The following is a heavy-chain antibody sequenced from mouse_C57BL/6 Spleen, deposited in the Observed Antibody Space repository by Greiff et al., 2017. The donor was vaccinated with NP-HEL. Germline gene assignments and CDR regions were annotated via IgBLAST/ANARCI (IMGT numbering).Heavy chain of an antibody. D-gene: IGHD1-1*01. V-gene: IGHV2-2*01. CDR2: IWRGGST. J-gene: IGHJ3*01. Sequence: VQLHQSGPGLVQPSQSLSITCTVSGFSLTSYGVHWVRQSPGKGLEWLGVIWRGGSTDYNAAFISRLSISKDKSQSQVLFKMNSLQADDTARYYWARNSYYGSSYSFAYWGQGTLVTVSA. CDR1: GFSLTSYG. CDR3: ARNSYYGSSYSFAY.